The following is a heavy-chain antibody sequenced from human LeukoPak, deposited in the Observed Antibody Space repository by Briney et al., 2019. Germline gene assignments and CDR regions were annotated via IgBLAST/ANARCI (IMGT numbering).Heavy chain of an antibody. CDR1: GFTFSSYG. J-gene: IGHJ4*02. V-gene: IGHV3-64D*06. Sequence: GGSLRLSCAASGFTFSSYGMHWVRQAPGKGLEYVSAISSNGGSTYYADSVKGRFTISRDNSKNTLYLQMSSLRAEDTAVYYCVKVGCSSTSCYKGIDYWGQGTLVTVSS. CDR3: VKVGCSSTSCYKGIDY. D-gene: IGHD2-2*02. CDR2: ISSNGGST.